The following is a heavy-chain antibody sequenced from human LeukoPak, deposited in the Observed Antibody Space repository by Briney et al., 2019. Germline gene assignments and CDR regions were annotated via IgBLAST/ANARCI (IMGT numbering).Heavy chain of an antibody. J-gene: IGHJ6*02. Sequence: GESLKISCKGSGYIFTSYWIGWVRQMPGKGLEWMGIIYPGDSDTRYSPSFQGQVTISADKSISTAYLQWSSLKASDTAMYYCARLSDYGDYYYYYYGMDVWGQGTTVTVSS. D-gene: IGHD4-17*01. CDR3: ARLSDYGDYYYYYYGMDV. CDR1: GYIFTSYW. CDR2: IYPGDSDT. V-gene: IGHV5-51*01.